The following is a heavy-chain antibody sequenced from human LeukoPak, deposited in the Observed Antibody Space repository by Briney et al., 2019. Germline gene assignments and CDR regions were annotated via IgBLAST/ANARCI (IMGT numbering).Heavy chain of an antibody. CDR1: GGTFSSYA. CDR3: ARPNSDFWSGYYTVWFDP. D-gene: IGHD3-3*01. V-gene: IGHV1-69*05. CDR2: IIPIFGTA. Sequence: ASVKISCKASGGTFSSYAISWVRQAPGQGLEWMGGIIPIFGTANYAQNFQGRVTITTDESTSTAYMELSSLRSEDTAVYYCARPNSDFWSGYYTVWFDPWGQGTLVTVSS. J-gene: IGHJ5*02.